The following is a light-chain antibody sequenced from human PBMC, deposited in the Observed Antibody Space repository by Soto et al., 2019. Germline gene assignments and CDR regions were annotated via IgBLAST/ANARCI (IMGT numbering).Light chain of an antibody. CDR2: DAS. CDR3: QQFNGFPLT. CDR1: QDIGSA. J-gene: IGKJ4*01. Sequence: AIQLTQSPSSLSASVGDRVTITCRAGQDIGSALAWYQQRPGKAPKLLLYDASNLEAGVPSRFSGSGSGTDFTLTITSLRPEDFATYYCQQFNGFPLTFGGGTKVRIK. V-gene: IGKV1-13*02.